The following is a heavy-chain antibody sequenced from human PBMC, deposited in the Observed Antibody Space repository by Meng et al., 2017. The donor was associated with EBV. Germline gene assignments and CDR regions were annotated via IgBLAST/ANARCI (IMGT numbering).Heavy chain of an antibody. CDR3: ARAEIAAAGRLDY. V-gene: IGHV1-69*06. CDR1: GGTLRIYA. D-gene: IGHD6-13*01. J-gene: IGHJ4*02. Sequence: QGQVGQAVAEVNKPGSSEKVPGKAAGGTLRIYAISWWRQAPGQGLEWMGGIIPIFGTANYAQKFQGRVTITADKSTSTAYMELSSLRSEDTAVYYCARAEIAAAGRLDYWGQGTLVTVSS. CDR2: IIPIFGTA.